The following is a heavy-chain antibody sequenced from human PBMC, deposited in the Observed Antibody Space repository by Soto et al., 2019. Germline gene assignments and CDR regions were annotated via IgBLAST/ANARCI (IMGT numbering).Heavy chain of an antibody. Sequence: GASVKVSCKASGYTFTGYYMHWVRQAPGQGLEWMGWVDPNGGGSNSAQKFQGSVTKTWDTSITTAYLDLTRLTTNDTATYFCATWVDYGDFEGFDFWGQGTLVTVSS. CDR2: VDPNGGGS. V-gene: IGHV1-2*04. CDR1: GYTFTGYY. D-gene: IGHD4-17*01. CDR3: ATWVDYGDFEGFDF. J-gene: IGHJ4*02.